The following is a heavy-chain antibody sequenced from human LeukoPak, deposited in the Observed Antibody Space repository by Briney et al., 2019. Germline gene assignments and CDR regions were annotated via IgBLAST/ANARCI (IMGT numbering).Heavy chain of an antibody. Sequence: SQTLSLTCAISGDSVSSNSAAWNWIRQSPSRGLEWLGRTYYRSKWYNDYAVSVKSRITINPDTSKNQFSLQLNSVTPEDTAVYYCARAAPSSPLQEQWLYHYFDYWGQGTLVTVSS. CDR1: GDSVSSNSAA. J-gene: IGHJ4*02. CDR2: TYYRSKWYN. V-gene: IGHV6-1*01. D-gene: IGHD6-19*01. CDR3: ARAAPSSPLQEQWLYHYFDY.